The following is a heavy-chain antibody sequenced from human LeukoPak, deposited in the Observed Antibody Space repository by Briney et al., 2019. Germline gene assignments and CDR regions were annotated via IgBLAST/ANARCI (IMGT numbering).Heavy chain of an antibody. CDR1: GFNFSSYC. CDR2: INSAGSSK. J-gene: IGHJ5*02. V-gene: IGHV3-74*01. D-gene: IGHD2-2*02. CDR3: ARDFPPLPVVVPVAIPEGYWFDP. Sequence: PGGSLRLTCAASGFNFSSYCMHWVRQAPGKGLVWVSRINSAGSSKSYADPVKGRFTIYRANANNTLYLQLNSLPADSAAVNYCARDFPPLPVVVPVAIPEGYWFDPWVQGTLVSVCS.